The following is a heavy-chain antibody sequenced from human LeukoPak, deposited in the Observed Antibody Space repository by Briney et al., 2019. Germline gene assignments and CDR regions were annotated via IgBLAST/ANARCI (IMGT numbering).Heavy chain of an antibody. V-gene: IGHV3-30*02. Sequence: PGGSLRLSCAASGFTFSSYGMHWVRQAPGKGLEWVAVIWYGGSNKYYADSVKGRFTISRDNSKNTLYLQMNSLRAEDTAVYYCAKDNLMVRGAKGGLDYWGQGTLVTVSS. CDR2: IWYGGSNK. CDR3: AKDNLMVRGAKGGLDY. D-gene: IGHD3-10*01. J-gene: IGHJ4*02. CDR1: GFTFSSYG.